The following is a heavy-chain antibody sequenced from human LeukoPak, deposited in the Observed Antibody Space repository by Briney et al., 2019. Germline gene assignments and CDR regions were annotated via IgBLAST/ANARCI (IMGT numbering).Heavy chain of an antibody. CDR3: ARGEYDFWSGYYLI. D-gene: IGHD3-3*01. CDR2: INTDGSST. V-gene: IGHV3-74*01. J-gene: IGHJ1*01. CDR1: GFTFSSYW. Sequence: GGSLRLSCAASGFTFSSYWMHWVRHAPGKGLVWVSRINTDGSSTSYADSVKGRFTISRDNAKNTLYLQMNSLRAEDTAVYYCARGEYDFWSGYYLIWGQGTLVTVSS.